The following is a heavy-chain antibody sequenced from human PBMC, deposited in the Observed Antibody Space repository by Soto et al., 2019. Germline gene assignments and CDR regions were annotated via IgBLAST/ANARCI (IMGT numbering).Heavy chain of an antibody. V-gene: IGHV1-3*01. CDR2: INAGNGNA. D-gene: IGHD4-17*01. J-gene: IGHJ4*01. CDR1: GYIFTDYL. CDR3: ARAEFGDYEEL. Sequence: ASVKVSCKASGYIFTDYLMHWVRQAPGQGLEWMGWINAGNGNAKYSQKFQGRVTITRDTSASIGYMQLSGLRYEDTAVYFCARAEFGDYEELWGQGTLVTVSS.